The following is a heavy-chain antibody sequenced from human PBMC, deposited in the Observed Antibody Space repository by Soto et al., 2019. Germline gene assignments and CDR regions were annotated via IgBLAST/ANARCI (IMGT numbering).Heavy chain of an antibody. Sequence: GASVKVSCKASVYTFTSYGISWVRQAPGQGLEWMGWISAYNGNTNYAQKLQGRVTMTTDTSTSTAYMELRSLRSDDTAVYYCARVFVVVVAATPMPYYYMDVWGKGTTVTVSS. CDR1: VYTFTSYG. CDR2: ISAYNGNT. J-gene: IGHJ6*03. V-gene: IGHV1-18*01. CDR3: ARVFVVVVAATPMPYYYMDV. D-gene: IGHD2-15*01.